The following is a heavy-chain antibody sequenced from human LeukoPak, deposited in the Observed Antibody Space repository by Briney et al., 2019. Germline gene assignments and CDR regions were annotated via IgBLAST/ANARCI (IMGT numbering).Heavy chain of an antibody. D-gene: IGHD3-3*01. CDR3: ARELGDWRGYYMGHFDY. CDR1: GGSISTNNYY. Sequence: PSETLSLTCFVSGGSISTNNYYWGWIRQPPGKGLEWIGSIYYSESRHYNPSLKSRVTISVDTSKNQFSLKLNSVTAADTAVYHCARELGDWRGYYMGHFDYWGQGMLVTVSS. V-gene: IGHV4-39*07. CDR2: IYYSESR. J-gene: IGHJ4*02.